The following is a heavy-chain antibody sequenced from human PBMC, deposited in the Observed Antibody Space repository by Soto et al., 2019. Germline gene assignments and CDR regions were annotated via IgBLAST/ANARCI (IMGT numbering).Heavy chain of an antibody. D-gene: IGHD2-8*02. CDR3: ARAPLVLSRSYFDS. CDR2: ISYSGNT. J-gene: IGHJ4*02. V-gene: IGHV4-59*01. Sequence: SETLSLTCTVCGGSISNFYWSWIRQPPGKGLEWIGYISYSGNTNYNPSLKSRVSISVDTSKNQLSLNLTSVTAADTAVYYCARAPLVLSRSYFDSWGQRTPVTVSS. CDR1: GGSISNFY.